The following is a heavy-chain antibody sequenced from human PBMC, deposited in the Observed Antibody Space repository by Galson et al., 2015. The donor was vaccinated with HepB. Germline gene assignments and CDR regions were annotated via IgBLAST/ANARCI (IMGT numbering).Heavy chain of an antibody. Sequence: SLRLSCAASRFTVSTHYMSWVRQAPGKGLEWVSVIYSGGSTYYADSVKGRFTISRDNSKNTLDLQMNSLRAEDTALYYCARARDSFNYFDYWGQGTLVTVSS. CDR1: RFTVSTHY. V-gene: IGHV3-53*01. CDR3: ARARDSFNYFDY. D-gene: IGHD2/OR15-2a*01. CDR2: IYSGGST. J-gene: IGHJ4*02.